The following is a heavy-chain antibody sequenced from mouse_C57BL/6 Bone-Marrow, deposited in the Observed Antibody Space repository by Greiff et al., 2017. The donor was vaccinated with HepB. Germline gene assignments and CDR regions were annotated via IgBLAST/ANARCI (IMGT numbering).Heavy chain of an antibody. D-gene: IGHD1-1*01. CDR2: ISSGGSYT. CDR3: ARGLWSTRVGYFDY. CDR1: GFTFSSYG. J-gene: IGHJ2*01. V-gene: IGHV5-6*01. Sequence: EVQLVESGGDLVKPGGSLKLSCAASGFTFSSYGMSWVRQTPDKRLEWVATISSGGSYTYYPDSVKGRFTISRDNAKHTLYLQLSSLKSEDTAMYYCARGLWSTRVGYFDYWRQGTTLTVSS.